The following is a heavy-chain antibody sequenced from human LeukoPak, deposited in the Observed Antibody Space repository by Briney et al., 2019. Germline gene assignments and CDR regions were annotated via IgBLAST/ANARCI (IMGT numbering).Heavy chain of an antibody. CDR2: ISASSGST. J-gene: IGHJ4*02. Sequence: GGSLRLSCAASGFTFSTFAMIWVRQPPGKGLEWVSVISASSGSTYYADSVKGRFTISRDNSKNTLYLQMNSLRAEDTAVYYCAKSLPSSMFFDYWGQGTLVTVSS. CDR1: GFTFSTFA. CDR3: AKSLPSSMFFDY. V-gene: IGHV3-23*01. D-gene: IGHD2-2*01.